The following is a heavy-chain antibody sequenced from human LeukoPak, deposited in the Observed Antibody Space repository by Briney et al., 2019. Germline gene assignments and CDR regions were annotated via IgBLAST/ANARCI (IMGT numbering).Heavy chain of an antibody. CDR3: ARESFFYGDYKFDY. D-gene: IGHD4-17*01. CDR2: ISYDGSNK. CDR1: GFTFSSYA. V-gene: IGHV3-30*04. J-gene: IGHJ4*02. Sequence: GRSLRLSCAASGFTFSSYAMHWVRQAPGKGLKWVAVISYDGSNKYYADSVKGRFTISRDNSKNTLYLQMNSLRAEDTAVYYCARESFFYGDYKFDYWGQGTLVTVSS.